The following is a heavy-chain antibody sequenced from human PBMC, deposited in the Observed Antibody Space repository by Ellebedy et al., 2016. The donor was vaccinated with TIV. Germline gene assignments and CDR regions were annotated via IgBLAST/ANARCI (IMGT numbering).Heavy chain of an antibody. CDR2: ITHSGGST. D-gene: IGHD4-23*01. Sequence: PGGSLRLSCAASGFSFSDYAMYWVRQAPGKGLEWVSTITHSGGSTYYADSVRGRFTISRDNSKNTLFLQMNSLRAEDTAVSYCAKKADYSGKGYYFDYWGQGTLVTVSS. CDR3: AKKADYSGKGYYFDY. J-gene: IGHJ4*02. CDR1: GFSFSDYA. V-gene: IGHV3-23*01.